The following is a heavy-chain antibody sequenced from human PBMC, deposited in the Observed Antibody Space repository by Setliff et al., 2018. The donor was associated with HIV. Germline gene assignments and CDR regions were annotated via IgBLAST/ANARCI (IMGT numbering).Heavy chain of an antibody. CDR3: ARDVLDLVISVYGF. D-gene: IGHD3-22*01. CDR1: GGSFSDYY. CDR2: INHRGST. Sequence: KPSETLSLTCAVYGGSFSDYYWTWIRQSPGKGLEWIGEINHRGSTNYNPSLKSRVTISVDTSKNQFSLNLSSVTAADSAVYYCARDVLDLVISVYGFWGQGIPVTVSS. J-gene: IGHJ4*02. V-gene: IGHV4-34*01.